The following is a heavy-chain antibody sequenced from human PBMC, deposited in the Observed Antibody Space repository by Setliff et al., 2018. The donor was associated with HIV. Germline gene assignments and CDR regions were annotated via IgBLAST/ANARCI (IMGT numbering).Heavy chain of an antibody. CDR1: GGSFNGYY. CDR2: INHSGST. J-gene: IGHJ5*02. CDR3: ASSSWSLNWFDP. Sequence: SETLSLTCAVYGGSFNGYYWSWIRQPPGKGLEWIGEINHSGSTNYNPSLKSRVTMSVDKSKNQFSLRLSSVTAADTAVYCCASSSWSLNWFDPWGQGTLVTVSS. V-gene: IGHV4-34*09. D-gene: IGHD6-13*01.